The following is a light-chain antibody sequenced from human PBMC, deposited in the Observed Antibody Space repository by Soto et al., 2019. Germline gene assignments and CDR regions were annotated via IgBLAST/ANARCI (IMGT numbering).Light chain of an antibody. V-gene: IGKV3-20*01. CDR1: QSVSSNY. CDR3: QQYGDYNSPRYS. J-gene: IGKJ2*03. CDR2: ATS. Sequence: EIVLTQSPGTLSLSPGDRVTLSCRASQSVSSNYLAWYQQKPGQPPRLLIYATSAKATGIPDRFSGSGSGTDFTFTISRLEPEDFAMYYCQQYGDYNSPRYSFGQGTRLEI.